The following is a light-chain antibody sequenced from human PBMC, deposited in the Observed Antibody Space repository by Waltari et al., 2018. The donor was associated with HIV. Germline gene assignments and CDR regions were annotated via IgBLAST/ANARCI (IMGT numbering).Light chain of an antibody. V-gene: IGLV2-23*02. Sequence: QSALTQPASVSGSPGQSIPFSCTGTRSDIGSYNLVSWYQQHPGKAPRLMIYEVTKRPAGVSYRLSGSKAGNTASLTISGLQAEDEADYYCCSFAGSTSWVFGGGTKLTVL. J-gene: IGLJ3*02. CDR2: EVT. CDR3: CSFAGSTSWV. CDR1: RSDIGSYNL.